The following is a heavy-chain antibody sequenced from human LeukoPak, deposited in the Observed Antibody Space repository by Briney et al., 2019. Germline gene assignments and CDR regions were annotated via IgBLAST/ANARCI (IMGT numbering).Heavy chain of an antibody. Sequence: PGGSLRLSCAASGFTFSSYVMTWVRQAPGKGLEWVSAISGSGGSTYYADSVKGRFTISRDNSKNTLYLQMNSLRAEDTAVYYCAKVVTKLDGVDWWGQGTLVTVSS. V-gene: IGHV3-23*01. D-gene: IGHD3/OR15-3a*01. CDR3: AKVVTKLDGVDW. CDR2: ISGSGGST. J-gene: IGHJ4*02. CDR1: GFTFSSYV.